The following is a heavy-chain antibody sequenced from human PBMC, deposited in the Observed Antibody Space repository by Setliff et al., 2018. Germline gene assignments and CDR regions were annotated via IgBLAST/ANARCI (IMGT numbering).Heavy chain of an antibody. Sequence: PSETLSLTCAVSGHSIGSDHYWGWIRRPPGKAVEWIGSINNTSTIYVNPSLRSQVTMTVDTSKKQFSMDLRSVTATDTAVYHCVRHGYTNYPNWFDPWSQGTLVTVSS. D-gene: IGHD3-16*01. CDR2: INNTSTI. V-gene: IGHV4-38-2*01. CDR3: VRHGYTNYPNWFDP. J-gene: IGHJ5*02. CDR1: GHSIGSDHY.